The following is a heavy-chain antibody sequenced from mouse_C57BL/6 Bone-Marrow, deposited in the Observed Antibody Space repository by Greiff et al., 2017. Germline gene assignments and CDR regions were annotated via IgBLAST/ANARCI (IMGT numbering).Heavy chain of an antibody. V-gene: IGHV8-12*01. D-gene: IGHD2-10*01. CDR2: IYWDDDK. J-gene: IGHJ3*01. Sequence: QSSQTLSLTCSFSGFSLSTSGMGVSWIRQPSGKGLEWLAHIYWDDDKRYNPSLKSRLTISKDTSRNQVFLKITSVDTADTATYYCARTYYGNYPAWFAYWGQGTLVTVSA. CDR1: GFSLSTSGMG. CDR3: ARTYYGNYPAWFAY.